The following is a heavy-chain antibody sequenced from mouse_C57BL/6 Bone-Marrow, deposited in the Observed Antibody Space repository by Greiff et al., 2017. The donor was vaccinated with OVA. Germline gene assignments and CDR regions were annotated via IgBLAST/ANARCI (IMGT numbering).Heavy chain of an antibody. CDR3: ATYDYEGNYFDY. D-gene: IGHD2-4*01. CDR1: GYSITSGYY. Sequence: EVQVVESGPGLVKPSQSLSLTCSVTGYSITSGYYWNWIRQFPGNKLEWMGYISYDGSNNYNPSLKNRISITRDTSKNQFFLKLNSLTTEDTATYYCATYDYEGNYFDYWGQGTTLTVSS. J-gene: IGHJ2*01. CDR2: ISYDGSN. V-gene: IGHV3-6*01.